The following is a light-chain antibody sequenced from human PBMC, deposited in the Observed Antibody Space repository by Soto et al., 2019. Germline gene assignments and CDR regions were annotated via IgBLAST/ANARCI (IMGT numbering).Light chain of an antibody. CDR3: QQYNNCPPWT. V-gene: IGKV1-5*03. J-gene: IGKJ1*01. Sequence: DIQMTQSPSTLSASVGDTVTITCRASQRISGWLAWHQQKPGKDTKLLIYRASSLESGVPSRFSSSGSGTEFTLTISSLQPDDFATYYCQQYNNCPPWTFAQGTKVDIK. CDR1: QRISGW. CDR2: RAS.